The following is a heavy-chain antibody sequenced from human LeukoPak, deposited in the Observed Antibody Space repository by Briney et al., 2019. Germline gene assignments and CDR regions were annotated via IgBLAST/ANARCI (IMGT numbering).Heavy chain of an antibody. CDR2: VYKSGQI. J-gene: IGHJ6*02. Sequence: SATLSLTCSVSGDSTTAYYWSWIRQSPGKGLEWLAYVYKSGQIDYNSSLRSRLFVSVDRSKTQFSLRLRSVTAADTAVYYCARDQGHSSGRYYYYGMDVWGQGTTVTVSS. D-gene: IGHD6-19*01. CDR1: GDSTTAYY. V-gene: IGHV4-59*01. CDR3: ARDQGHSSGRYYYYGMDV.